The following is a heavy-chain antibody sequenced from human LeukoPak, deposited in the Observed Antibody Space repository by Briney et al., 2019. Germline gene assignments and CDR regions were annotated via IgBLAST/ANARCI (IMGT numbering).Heavy chain of an antibody. CDR3: AKLESPCNYYGMDV. D-gene: IGHD3-3*01. CDR2: ISGSGGST. CDR1: GFTFSSNA. Sequence: GGSLRLSCAAAGFTFSSNAMSWVRQPPGKGLEWVSGISGSGGSTHYADSVKGRFTISRDKSKNTLYLQMNSLRVEDTAVYYCAKLESPCNYYGMDVWGQGTTVTVS. V-gene: IGHV3-23*01. J-gene: IGHJ6*02.